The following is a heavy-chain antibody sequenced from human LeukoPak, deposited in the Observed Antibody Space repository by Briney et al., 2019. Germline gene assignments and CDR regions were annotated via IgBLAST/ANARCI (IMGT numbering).Heavy chain of an antibody. CDR2: IYTSGST. CDR3: ASGRWDYGGNSGYFDY. D-gene: IGHD4-23*01. J-gene: IGHJ4*02. V-gene: IGHV4-61*02. CDR1: GGSISSGSYY. Sequence: SETLSLTCTVSGGSISSGSYYWSWIRQPAGKGLEWIGRIYTSGSTNYNPSLKSRVTISVDTSKNQFSLKLSSVTAADTAVYYCASGRWDYGGNSGYFDYWGQGTLVTVSS.